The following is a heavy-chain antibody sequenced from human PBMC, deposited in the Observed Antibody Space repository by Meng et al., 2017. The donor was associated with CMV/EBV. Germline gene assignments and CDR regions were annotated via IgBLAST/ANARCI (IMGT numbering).Heavy chain of an antibody. Sequence: ASVKVSCKASGDTFTSYDINWVRQATGQGLEWMGWMNPNSGNTGYAQKFQGRVTITRNTSISTAYMELSSLRSEDTAVYYCARRGSSGWPYYYYGMDVWGQGTTVTVSS. D-gene: IGHD6-19*01. V-gene: IGHV1-8*03. J-gene: IGHJ6*02. CDR2: MNPNSGNT. CDR3: ARRGSSGWPYYYYGMDV. CDR1: GDTFTSYD.